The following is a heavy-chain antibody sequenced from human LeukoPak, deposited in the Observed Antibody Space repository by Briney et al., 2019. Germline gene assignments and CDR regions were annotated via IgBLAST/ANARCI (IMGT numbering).Heavy chain of an antibody. J-gene: IGHJ5*02. CDR1: GGTFSSYA. CDR3: ARDISGYSYGYSPYKWFDP. D-gene: IGHD5-18*01. V-gene: IGHV1-69*05. Sequence: GASVKVSCKASGGTFSSYAISWVRQAPGQGLEWMGGIIPIFGTANYAQKFQGRVTITTDESTSTAYMELSSLRSEDTAVYYCARDISGYSYGYSPYKWFDPWGQGTLVTVSS. CDR2: IIPIFGTA.